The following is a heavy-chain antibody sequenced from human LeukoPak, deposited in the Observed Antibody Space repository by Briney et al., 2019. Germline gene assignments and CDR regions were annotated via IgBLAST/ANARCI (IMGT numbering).Heavy chain of an antibody. Sequence: GGSLRLSCAASGITFSSYAMSWVRQAPGKGLEWVSAISGSGGSTYYADSVKGRFTISRDNSKNTLYLQMNSLRAEDTAVYYCAKHPGYCSSTSCPLYYYYYYMDVWGKGTTVTVSS. J-gene: IGHJ6*03. CDR3: AKHPGYCSSTSCPLYYYYYYMDV. CDR1: GITFSSYA. D-gene: IGHD2-2*01. V-gene: IGHV3-23*01. CDR2: ISGSGGST.